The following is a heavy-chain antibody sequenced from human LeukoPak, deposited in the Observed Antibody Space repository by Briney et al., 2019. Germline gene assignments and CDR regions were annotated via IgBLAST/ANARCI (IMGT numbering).Heavy chain of an antibody. CDR2: IIPIFGTA. J-gene: IGHJ4*02. D-gene: IGHD7-27*01. V-gene: IGHV1-69*13. CDR1: GGTFSSYA. Sequence: SVKVSCKASGGTFSSYAISWVRQAPGQGLEWMGVIIPIFGTANYAQKFQGRVTITADESTSTAYMELSSLRSEDTAVYYCARGTGDFLGWDRTFDYWGQGTLVTVSS. CDR3: ARGTGDFLGWDRTFDY.